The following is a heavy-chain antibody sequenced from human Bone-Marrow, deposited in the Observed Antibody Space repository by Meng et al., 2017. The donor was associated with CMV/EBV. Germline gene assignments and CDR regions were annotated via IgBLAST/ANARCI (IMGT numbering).Heavy chain of an antibody. Sequence: ASVKVACEASGYTFTDYYMHWVRQAPGQGFEWMGWINPNNRATKYAQKFQGRVTMTRDLSMSTAYMELSRLRYDDTAIYYCVSFGILVAAGRGMDVWGQGTTVTVSS. CDR1: GYTFTDYY. V-gene: IGHV1-2*02. D-gene: IGHD2-15*01. CDR2: INPNNRAT. CDR3: VSFGILVAAGRGMDV. J-gene: IGHJ6*02.